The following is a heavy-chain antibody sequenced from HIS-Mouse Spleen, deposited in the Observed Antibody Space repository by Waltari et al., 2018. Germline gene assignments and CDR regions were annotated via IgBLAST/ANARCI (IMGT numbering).Heavy chain of an antibody. V-gene: IGHV4-39*07. CDR3: AREIPYSSSWYDWYFDL. CDR1: GGSISSSRYH. J-gene: IGHJ2*01. CDR2: IYYSGST. Sequence: QLQLQESGPGLVKPSETLSLTCTVSGGSISSSRYHWGWTLQPPGKGLEWIGSIYYSGSTYYNPSLKSRVTISVDTSKNQFSLKLSSVTAADTAVYYCAREIPYSSSWYDWYFDLWGRGTLVTVSS. D-gene: IGHD6-13*01.